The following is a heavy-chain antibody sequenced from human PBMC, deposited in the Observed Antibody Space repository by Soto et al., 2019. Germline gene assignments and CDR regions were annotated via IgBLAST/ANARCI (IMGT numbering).Heavy chain of an antibody. CDR1: GFTFSSYA. V-gene: IGHV3-23*01. Sequence: GSLRLSCAASGFTFSSYAMSWVRQAPGKGLEWVSAISGSGGSTYYADSVKGRFTISRDNSKNTLYLQMNSLRAEDTAVYYCAKLIRGGGEVNYDILTGYLYWGQGTLVTVSS. D-gene: IGHD3-9*01. CDR3: AKLIRGGGEVNYDILTGYLY. J-gene: IGHJ4*02. CDR2: ISGSGGST.